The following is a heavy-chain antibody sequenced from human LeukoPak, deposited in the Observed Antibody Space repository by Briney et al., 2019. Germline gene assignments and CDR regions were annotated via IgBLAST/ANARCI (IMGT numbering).Heavy chain of an antibody. CDR2: INHSGST. D-gene: IGHD4-17*01. CDR3: ARSHGGDYGALFGY. Sequence: SETLSLTCAVYGGSFSGYYWGWIRQPPGKGLEWIGEINHSGSTNYNPSLKSRATISVDTSKNQFSLKLSSVTAADTAVYYCARSHGGDYGALFGYWGQGTLVTVSS. CDR1: GGSFSGYY. J-gene: IGHJ4*02. V-gene: IGHV4-34*01.